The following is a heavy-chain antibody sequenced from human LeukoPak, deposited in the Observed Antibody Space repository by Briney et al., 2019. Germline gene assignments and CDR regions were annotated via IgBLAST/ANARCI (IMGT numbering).Heavy chain of an antibody. CDR3: TRRLHYYDSSGYYYVSYFDY. CDR1: GFTFNNYW. CDR2: IRSKAYGGTT. V-gene: IGHV3-49*03. D-gene: IGHD3-22*01. J-gene: IGHJ4*02. Sequence: GSLRLSCAASGFTFNNYWMHWFRQAPGKGLEWVGFIRSKAYGGTTEYAASVKGGFTISRDDSKSIAYLQMNSLKTEDTAVYYCTRRLHYYDSSGYYYVSYFDYWGQGTLVTVSS.